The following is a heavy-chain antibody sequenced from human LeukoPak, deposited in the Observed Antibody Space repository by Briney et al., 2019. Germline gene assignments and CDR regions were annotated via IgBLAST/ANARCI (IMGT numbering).Heavy chain of an antibody. V-gene: IGHV3-21*01. Sequence: PGGSLRLSCAASGFTFSNYAMTWVRQAPGKGLEWVSSISSSSSYIYYADSVKGRFTISRDNAKNSLYLQMNSLRAEDTAVYYCARGCSSTSCYPDYFDYWGQGTLVTVSS. CDR1: GFTFSNYA. J-gene: IGHJ4*02. CDR3: ARGCSSTSCYPDYFDY. CDR2: ISSSSSYI. D-gene: IGHD2-2*01.